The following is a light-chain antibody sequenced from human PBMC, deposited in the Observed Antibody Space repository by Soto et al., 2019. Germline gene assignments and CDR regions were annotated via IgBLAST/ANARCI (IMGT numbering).Light chain of an antibody. CDR1: SSDIGTYNY. V-gene: IGLV2-14*01. CDR2: EVS. CDR3: SSYTVTSVTLYV. J-gene: IGLJ1*01. Sequence: LTQPASVSGSPGQSITISCTGTSSDIGTYNYVSWYQQHPGKAPKVMIYEVSNRPSGVSNRFSGSKSGNTASLTISGLQAEDEADYYCSSYTVTSVTLYVFGTGTKVTVL.